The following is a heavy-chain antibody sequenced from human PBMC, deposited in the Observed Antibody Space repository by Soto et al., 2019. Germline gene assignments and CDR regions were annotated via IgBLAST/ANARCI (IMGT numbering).Heavy chain of an antibody. J-gene: IGHJ4*02. CDR1: GFRFTSFG. D-gene: IGHD2-15*01. Sequence: LVNSGGGSVRPGESLRLSCGASGFRFTSFGMNWVRQGPGKGLEWLSYISGLSATTYYADSVRGRFTVSRDNDMNLVFLQLNNLRGDDTAVYYCTRGGAARPDYWGQGSRVVVSS. CDR3: TRGGAARPDY. CDR2: ISGLSATT. V-gene: IGHV3-48*04.